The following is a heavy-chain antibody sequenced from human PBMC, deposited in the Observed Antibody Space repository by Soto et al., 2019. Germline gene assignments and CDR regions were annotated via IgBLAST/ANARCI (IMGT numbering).Heavy chain of an antibody. CDR3: ARPRGYQLRVHWFDP. D-gene: IGHD2-2*01. Sequence: SETLSLTCTVSGGSISSSSYYWGWIRQPPGKGLEWIGSIYYSGSTYYNPSLKSRVTISVDTSKNQFSLKLSSVTAADTAVYYCARPRGYQLRVHWFDPWGQGTLVTVSS. CDR2: IYYSGST. CDR1: GGSISSSSYY. V-gene: IGHV4-39*01. J-gene: IGHJ5*02.